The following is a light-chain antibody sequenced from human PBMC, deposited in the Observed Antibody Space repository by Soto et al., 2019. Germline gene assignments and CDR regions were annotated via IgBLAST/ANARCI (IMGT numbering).Light chain of an antibody. V-gene: IGLV4-69*01. CDR1: SGHSSYA. CDR2: LNSDGSH. J-gene: IGLJ2*01. Sequence: QLVLTQSPSASASLGASVKLTCTLSSGHSSYAIAWHQQQPEKGPRYLMKLNSDGSHSKGDGIPDRFSGSSSGAERYLTISSLQSEDEADYNCQTWGTGIVVFGGGTQLTVL. CDR3: QTWGTGIVV.